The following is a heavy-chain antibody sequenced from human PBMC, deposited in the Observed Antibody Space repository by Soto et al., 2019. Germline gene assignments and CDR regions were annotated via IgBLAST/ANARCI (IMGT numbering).Heavy chain of an antibody. J-gene: IGHJ6*02. CDR2: IIPIFGTA. CDR3: ARVRCTNGVCYNTYYYGMDV. V-gene: IGHV1-69*13. D-gene: IGHD2-8*01. CDR1: GGTFSSYA. Sequence: GASVKVSCKASGGTFSSYAISWVRQAPGQGLEWMGGIIPIFGTANYAQKFQGRVTITADESTSTAYMELSSLRSEDTAVYYCARVRCTNGVCYNTYYYGMDVWGQGTTVTVSS.